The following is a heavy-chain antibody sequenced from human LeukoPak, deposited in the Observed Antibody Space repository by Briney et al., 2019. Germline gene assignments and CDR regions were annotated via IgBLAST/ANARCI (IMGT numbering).Heavy chain of an antibody. CDR3: ARGLHFTMVRGGTTNYYYGMDV. V-gene: IGHV1-69*04. J-gene: IGHJ6*02. D-gene: IGHD3-10*01. Sequence: GASVKVSCKAPGGTFSSFGINWVRQAPGQGLEWMGRIIPIVGITNYAQKFQGRVTIIADNSTRTAYMELSSLTSEDTAVYYCARGLHFTMVRGGTTNYYYGMDVWGQGTSVTVSS. CDR1: GGTFSSFG. CDR2: IIPIVGIT.